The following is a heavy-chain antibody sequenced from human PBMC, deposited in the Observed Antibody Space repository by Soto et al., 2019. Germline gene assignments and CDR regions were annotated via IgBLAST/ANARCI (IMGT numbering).Heavy chain of an antibody. CDR2: MNPNSGNT. CDR3: ARGLLRSIAAQRRSLGY. Sequence: QVQLVQSGAEVKKPGASVKVSCKASGYTFTSYDINWVRQATGQGLEWMGWMNPNSGNTGYAQKFQGRVTMTRNTSISTAYMELSRLRSEDTAVYYCARGLLRSIAAQRRSLGYWGQGTLVTVSS. CDR1: GYTFTSYD. V-gene: IGHV1-8*01. D-gene: IGHD6-6*01. J-gene: IGHJ4*02.